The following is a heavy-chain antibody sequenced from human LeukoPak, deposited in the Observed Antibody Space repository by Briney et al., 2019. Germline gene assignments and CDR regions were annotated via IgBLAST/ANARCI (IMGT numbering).Heavy chain of an antibody. J-gene: IGHJ4*02. D-gene: IGHD3-22*01. CDR1: GFTFSSYS. V-gene: IGHV3-21*01. Sequence: GGSLRLPCAASGFTFSSYSMNWVRQAPGEGLEWVSSISSSSSYIYYADSVKGRFTISRDNAKNSLYLQMNSLRAEDTAVYYCARGSGYYDSSGYHDYWGQGTLVTVSS. CDR2: ISSSSSYI. CDR3: ARGSGYYDSSGYHDY.